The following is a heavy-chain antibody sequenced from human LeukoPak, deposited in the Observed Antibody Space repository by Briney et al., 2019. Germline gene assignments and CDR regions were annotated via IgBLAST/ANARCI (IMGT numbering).Heavy chain of an antibody. J-gene: IGHJ4*02. CDR1: GGSISSYY. Sequence: SETLSLTCTVSGGSISSYYWRWIRQPPGKGLESIGYIYYSGSTNYNPSLKSRVTISVDTSKNQFSLKLSSVTAADTAVYYCARSRPYCSSTSCYRYFDYWGQGTLVTVSS. D-gene: IGHD2-2*02. CDR2: IYYSGST. V-gene: IGHV4-59*01. CDR3: ARSRPYCSSTSCYRYFDY.